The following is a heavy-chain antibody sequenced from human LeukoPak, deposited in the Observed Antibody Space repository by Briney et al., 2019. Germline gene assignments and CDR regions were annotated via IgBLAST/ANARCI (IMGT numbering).Heavy chain of an antibody. CDR3: AKGLFSGYDKYLDS. CDR2: ISSTSSDI. Sequence: GGSLRLSCVASGFAFETYTMNWVRQAPGKGLEWVSFISSTSSDINYADSVRDRFTISRDNAKNSLFLQMDSLRVEDTAVYYCAKGLFSGYDKYLDSWGQGALVTVSS. CDR1: GFAFETYT. J-gene: IGHJ4*02. D-gene: IGHD5-12*01. V-gene: IGHV3-21*04.